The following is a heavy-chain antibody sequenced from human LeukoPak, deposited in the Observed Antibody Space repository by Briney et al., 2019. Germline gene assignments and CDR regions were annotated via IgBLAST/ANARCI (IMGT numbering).Heavy chain of an antibody. D-gene: IGHD2-2*01. CDR3: ARDRPPKYQHRENWFDP. J-gene: IGHJ5*02. CDR2: INPNSGGT. Sequence: GASVKVSCKVSGYTLTELSMHWVRQAPGQGLEWMGWINPNSGGTNYAQKFQGRVTMTRDTSISTAYMELSRLRSDDTAVYYCARDRPPKYQHRENWFDPWGQGTLVTVSS. V-gene: IGHV1-2*02. CDR1: GYTLTELS.